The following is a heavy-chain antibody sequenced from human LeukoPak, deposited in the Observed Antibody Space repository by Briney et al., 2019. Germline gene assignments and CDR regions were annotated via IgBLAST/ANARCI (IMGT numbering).Heavy chain of an antibody. Sequence: SETLSLTCTVSGGSISSYYWSWIRQPPGKGLEWIGEINHSGSTYYNPSLKSRVTISVDTSKNQFSLKLSSVTAADTAVYYCARAIEVGAMTPFDYWGQGTLVTVSS. V-gene: IGHV4-34*01. J-gene: IGHJ4*02. D-gene: IGHD1-26*01. CDR3: ARAIEVGAMTPFDY. CDR1: GGSISSYY. CDR2: INHSGST.